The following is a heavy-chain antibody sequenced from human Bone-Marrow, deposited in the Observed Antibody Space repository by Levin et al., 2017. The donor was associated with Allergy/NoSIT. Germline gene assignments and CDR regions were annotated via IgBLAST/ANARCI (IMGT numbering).Heavy chain of an antibody. CDR3: ARDLWGNSLLDY. D-gene: IGHD4-23*01. V-gene: IGHV3-30*04. J-gene: IGHJ4*02. Sequence: GGSLRLSCAASGFTFSSYAMHWVRQAPGKGLEWVAVISYDGSNKYYADSVKGRFTISRDNSKNTLYLQMNSLRAEDTAVYYCARDLWGNSLLDYWGQGTLVTVSS. CDR1: GFTFSSYA. CDR2: ISYDGSNK.